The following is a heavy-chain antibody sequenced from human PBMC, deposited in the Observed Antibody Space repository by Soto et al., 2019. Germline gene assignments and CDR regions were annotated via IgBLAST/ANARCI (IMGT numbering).Heavy chain of an antibody. Sequence: GGSLRLSCAASGFTFSDSAMTWVRQAPAKGLEWVSTIRDSDSGGSTFYADSVKGRFTISRDDSKNTLYLQMSSLRAEDTAMYYCAKVRVGIDVDFDYWGQGALVTVS. CDR3: AKVRVGIDVDFDY. CDR2: IRDSDSGGST. CDR1: GFTFSDSA. D-gene: IGHD2-21*01. J-gene: IGHJ4*02. V-gene: IGHV3-23*01.